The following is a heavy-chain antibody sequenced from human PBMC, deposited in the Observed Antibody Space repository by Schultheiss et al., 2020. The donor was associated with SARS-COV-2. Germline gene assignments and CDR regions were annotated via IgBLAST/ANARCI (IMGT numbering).Heavy chain of an antibody. J-gene: IGHJ4*02. CDR3: ASLGSPPYSSSWYVDY. D-gene: IGHD6-13*01. Sequence: GGSLRLSCKGSGYSFTSYWIGWVRQMPGKGLEWMGIIYPGDSDTRYSPSFQGQVTISADKSISTAYLQWSSLKASDTAMYYCASLGSPPYSSSWYVDYWGQGTLVTVSS. CDR1: GYSFTSYW. CDR2: IYPGDSDT. V-gene: IGHV5-51*01.